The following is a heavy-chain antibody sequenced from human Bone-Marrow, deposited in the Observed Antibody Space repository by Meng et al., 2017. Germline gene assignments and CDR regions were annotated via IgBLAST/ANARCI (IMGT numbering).Heavy chain of an antibody. V-gene: IGHV3-64*01. D-gene: IGHD2-2*01. Sequence: GASLKISCAASGFTFSSYAMHWVRQAPGKGLEYVSAISRNGGSTYYENSVKGRFTISRDNSKNTLYLQMGSLRAEDMAVYYCARGFAVVVRAARYFFLLTGFDPWGQGTLVTVSS. CDR1: GFTFSSYA. CDR3: ARGFAVVVRAARYFFLLTGFDP. J-gene: IGHJ5*02. CDR2: ISRNGGST.